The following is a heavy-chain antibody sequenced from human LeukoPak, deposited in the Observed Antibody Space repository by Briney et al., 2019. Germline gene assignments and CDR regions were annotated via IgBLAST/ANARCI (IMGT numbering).Heavy chain of an antibody. V-gene: IGHV4-34*01. D-gene: IGHD6-19*01. J-gene: IGHJ4*02. CDR1: GGSFSGYY. CDR2: INHSGST. CDR3: ARRRGLVRGSSGWYLDY. Sequence: SETLSLTCAVYGGSFSGYYWSWIRQPPGKGLEWIGEINHSGSTNYNPSLKSRVTISVDTSKNQFSLKLSSVTAADTAVYYCARRRGLVRGSSGWYLDYWGQGTLVTVSS.